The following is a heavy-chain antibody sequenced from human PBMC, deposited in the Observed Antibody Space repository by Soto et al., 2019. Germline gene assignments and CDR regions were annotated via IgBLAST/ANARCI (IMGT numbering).Heavy chain of an antibody. CDR2: ISSSSSYI. Sequence: EVQLVESGGGLVKPGGSLRLSCAASGFTFSSYSMNWVRQAPGKGLEWVSSISSSSSYIYYADSVKGRFTISRDNAKNALDLQMNSLRAEDTAVYYCARMYSSGWYAAEYFQHWGQGTLVTVSS. V-gene: IGHV3-21*01. CDR3: ARMYSSGWYAAEYFQH. CDR1: GFTFSSYS. J-gene: IGHJ1*01. D-gene: IGHD6-19*01.